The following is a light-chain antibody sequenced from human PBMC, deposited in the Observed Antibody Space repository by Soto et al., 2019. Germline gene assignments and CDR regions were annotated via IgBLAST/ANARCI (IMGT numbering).Light chain of an antibody. Sequence: SYELTQPPSVSLAPGQTARISCAGNNIGTFSVHWYQQKPGQAPVLVVHDDSDRSSGIPERFSGSNSGNMATLTISRVEAGDEADYYCQVWDVSTVHYVFGTGTKVTVL. CDR2: DDS. CDR1: NIGTFS. CDR3: QVWDVSTVHYV. V-gene: IGLV3-21*02. J-gene: IGLJ1*01.